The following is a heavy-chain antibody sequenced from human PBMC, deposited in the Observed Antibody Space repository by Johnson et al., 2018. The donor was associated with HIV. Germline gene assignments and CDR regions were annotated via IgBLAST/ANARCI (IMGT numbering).Heavy chain of an antibody. CDR2: IYSGDST. D-gene: IGHD3-22*01. V-gene: IGHV3-53*01. CDR1: GFTVSSNY. Sequence: VKLVESGGGLIQPGGSLRLSCAASGFTVSSNYMTWVRQAPGKGRERVSVIYSGDSTYYADSVRGRFTISRDNAKNSLYLQMNSLRAEDTAVYYCARPGYYYDSSGYDAFDIWGQGTMVTVSS. J-gene: IGHJ3*02. CDR3: ARPGYYYDSSGYDAFDI.